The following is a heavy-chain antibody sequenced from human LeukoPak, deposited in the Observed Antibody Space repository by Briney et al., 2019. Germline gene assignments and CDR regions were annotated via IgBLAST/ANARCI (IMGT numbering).Heavy chain of an antibody. Sequence: GGSLRLSCAASRFIFSSFGMHWVRQAPGKGLEWVAFIRNDGTTKNYADSVKGRFTISRDNSKNTLYLQMNSLRAGDTAIYYCAKDPNGDYIGAFDMWGQGTMVIVSS. CDR2: IRNDGTTK. V-gene: IGHV3-30*02. J-gene: IGHJ3*02. D-gene: IGHD4-17*01. CDR3: AKDPNGDYIGAFDM. CDR1: RFIFSSFG.